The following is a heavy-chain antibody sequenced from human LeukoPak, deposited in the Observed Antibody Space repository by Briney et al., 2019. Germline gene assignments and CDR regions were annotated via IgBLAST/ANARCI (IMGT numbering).Heavy chain of an antibody. CDR1: GYSLPTYW. CDR2: INPGDSDT. J-gene: IGHJ5*01. V-gene: IGHV5-51*01. Sequence: GESPKTSRRGSGYSLPTYWHGRVRQVPGQDPEWLAIINPGDSDTRYSASFQGHVTISADKSISTAYLQWSSLKASDSAMYYCVRPAASGWYDSWGQGTPVSV. CDR3: VRPAASGWYDS. D-gene: IGHD1-26*01.